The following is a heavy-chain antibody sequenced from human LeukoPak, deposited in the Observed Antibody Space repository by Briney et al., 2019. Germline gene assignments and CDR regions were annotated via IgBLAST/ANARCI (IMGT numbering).Heavy chain of an antibody. CDR3: ARHSYDSSDFHYMDV. CDR2: IYPGDSDT. J-gene: IGHJ6*03. D-gene: IGHD3-22*01. V-gene: IGHV5-51*01. CDR1: GYSFTSYW. Sequence: GESLKISCKGSGYSFTSYWIGWVRQMPGKGLEWMGIIYPGDSDTRYSPSFQGQVTVSADKSISTAYLQWSTLSASDTAIYYCARHSYDSSDFHYMDVWGKGTTVTISS.